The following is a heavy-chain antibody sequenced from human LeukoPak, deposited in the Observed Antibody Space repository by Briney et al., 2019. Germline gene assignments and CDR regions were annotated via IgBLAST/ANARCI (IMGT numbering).Heavy chain of an antibody. CDR1: GVTFSRYW. V-gene: IGHV3-7*01. J-gene: IGHJ4*02. CDR3: AKIADYGDYAEY. CDR2: IKQDGSEK. D-gene: IGHD4-17*01. Sequence: GGSLRLSCAASGVTFSRYWMSWARQAPGKGLEWVANIKQDGSEKYHVDSVKGRFTISRDNAKNSLYLQMNSLRAEDTAVYYCAKIADYGDYAEYWGQGTLVTVSS.